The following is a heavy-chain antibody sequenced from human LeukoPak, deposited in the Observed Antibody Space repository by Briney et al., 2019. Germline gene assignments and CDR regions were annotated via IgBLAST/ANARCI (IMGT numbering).Heavy chain of an antibody. J-gene: IGHJ4*02. CDR1: GFTFSSYA. CDR3: AKDRVAAAGTGSGFDY. V-gene: IGHV3-23*01. CDR2: ISGSGGST. D-gene: IGHD6-13*01. Sequence: GGSLRLSCAASGFTFSSYAMSWVRQAPGKGLEWVSAISGSGGSTYYADPMKGRFTISRDNSKNTLYLQMNSLRAEDTAVYYCAKDRVAAAGTGSGFDYWGQGTLVTVSS.